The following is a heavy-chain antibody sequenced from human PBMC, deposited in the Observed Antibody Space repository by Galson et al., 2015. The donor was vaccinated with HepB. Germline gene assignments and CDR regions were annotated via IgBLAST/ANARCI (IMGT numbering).Heavy chain of an antibody. V-gene: IGHV3-7*03. Sequence: SLRLSCAASGFTFSSYWMSWVRQAPGKGLEWVANIKQDGSEKYYVDSVKGRFTISRDNAKNSLYLQMNSLRAEDTAVYYCARGGRIVVVPAAMGRAQDAFDIWGQGTMVTVSS. CDR1: GFTFSSYW. D-gene: IGHD2-2*01. CDR3: ARGGRIVVVPAAMGRAQDAFDI. J-gene: IGHJ3*02. CDR2: IKQDGSEK.